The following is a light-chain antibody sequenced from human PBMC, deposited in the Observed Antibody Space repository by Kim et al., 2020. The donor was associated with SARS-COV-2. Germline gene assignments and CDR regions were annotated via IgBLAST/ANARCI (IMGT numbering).Light chain of an antibody. J-gene: IGLJ2*01. V-gene: IGLV3-21*04. CDR3: QVWDSSSDPRV. CDR2: YDS. CDR1: NIGNKS. Sequence: APGKTARITCGGNNIGNKSVHWYQQKPGQAPVLVIYYDSDRPSGIPERFSGSNSGNTATLTISRVEAGDEADYYCQVWDSSSDPRVFGRGTQLTVL.